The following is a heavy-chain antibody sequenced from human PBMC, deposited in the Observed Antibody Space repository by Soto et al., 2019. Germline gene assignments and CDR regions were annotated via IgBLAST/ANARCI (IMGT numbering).Heavy chain of an antibody. CDR2: INSDGSST. J-gene: IGHJ5*02. CDR3: ARDQNSYGYALFDN. Sequence: PGGSLRLSCAASGFTFSSYWMHWVRQAPGKGLVWVSRINSDGSSTSYADSVKGRFTISRDNAKNTLYLQMNSLRAEDTAVYFCARDQNSYGYALFDNWGQGALVTVSS. V-gene: IGHV3-74*01. D-gene: IGHD5-18*01. CDR1: GFTFSSYW.